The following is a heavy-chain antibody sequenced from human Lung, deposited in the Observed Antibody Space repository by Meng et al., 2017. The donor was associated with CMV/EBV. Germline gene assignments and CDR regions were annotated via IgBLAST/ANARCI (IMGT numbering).Heavy chain of an antibody. Sequence: ASVKVSCKASGYTFTSYGISWVRQAPGQGLEWMGWNSAYNGNTSYAQKFQGRVTMTTDASTSTAYMELRSLRSDDTAMYFCARADYLLVHYYYYGMDVWGQGXTVTVSS. CDR1: GYTFTSYG. J-gene: IGHJ6*02. CDR3: ARADYLLVHYYYYGMDV. D-gene: IGHD4/OR15-4a*01. V-gene: IGHV1-18*01. CDR2: NSAYNGNT.